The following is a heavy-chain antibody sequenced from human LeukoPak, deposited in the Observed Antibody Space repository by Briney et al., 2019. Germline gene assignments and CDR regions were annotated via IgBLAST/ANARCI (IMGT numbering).Heavy chain of an antibody. J-gene: IGHJ6*04. Sequence: GGSLRLSCAASGFTFSNYGMNWVRQAPGKGLEWVSGISGSGRSSYYADSVKGRFTISRDNAKNSLYLQMNSLRAEDTAVYYCAELGITMIGGVWGKGTTVTISS. CDR3: AELGITMIGGV. CDR2: ISGSGRSS. V-gene: IGHV3-23*01. D-gene: IGHD3-10*02. CDR1: GFTFSNYG.